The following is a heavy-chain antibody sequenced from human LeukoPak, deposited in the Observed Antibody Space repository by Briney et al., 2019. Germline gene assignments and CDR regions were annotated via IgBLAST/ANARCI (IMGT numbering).Heavy chain of an antibody. CDR2: INPSGGST. Sequence: GASVKVSCKASGYTFTSYNMHWVRQAPGQGLEWMGIINPSGGSTSYAQKFQGRVTMTRDTSTSTVYMELSSLRSEDTAVYYCARERGGRGYQYYDSSGYPDAFDIWGQGTMVTVSS. J-gene: IGHJ3*02. D-gene: IGHD3-22*01. V-gene: IGHV1-46*01. CDR1: GYTFTSYN. CDR3: ARERGGRGYQYYDSSGYPDAFDI.